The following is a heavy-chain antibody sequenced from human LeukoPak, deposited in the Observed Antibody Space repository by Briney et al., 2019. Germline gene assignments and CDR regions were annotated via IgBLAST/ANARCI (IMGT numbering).Heavy chain of an antibody. CDR3: ARGRVSSSWYYYYMDV. V-gene: IGHV4-34*01. D-gene: IGHD6-13*01. J-gene: IGHJ6*03. Sequence: SETLSLTCAVYGGSFSGYYWSWIRQPPGKGLEWIGEVNHSGSTNYNPSLKSRVTISVDTSKNQFSLKLSSVTAADTAVYYCARGRVSSSWYYYYMDVWGKGTTVTVSS. CDR2: VNHSGST. CDR1: GGSFSGYY.